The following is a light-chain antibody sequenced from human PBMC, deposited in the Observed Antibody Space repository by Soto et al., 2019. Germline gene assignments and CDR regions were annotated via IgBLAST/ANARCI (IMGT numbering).Light chain of an antibody. CDR2: GAS. V-gene: IGKV3-20*01. CDR3: QQYGSSPRIST. CDR1: QSVNSRF. J-gene: IGKJ2*01. Sequence: EIVLTQSPGTLSLSPGERATLSCRASQSVNSRFLAWYQQKPGQAPRLLMYGASTRATGIPDRFSGSGSGADFTLTTSRLEAEDFSVYYCQQYGSSPRISTFGQGTKLEIK.